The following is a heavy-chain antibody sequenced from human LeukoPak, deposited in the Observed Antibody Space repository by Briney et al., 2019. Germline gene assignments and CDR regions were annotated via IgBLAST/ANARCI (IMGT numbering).Heavy chain of an antibody. CDR2: IYHSGST. V-gene: IGHV4-38-2*02. CDR3: ARDFPQRGYSGYDYFDY. CDR1: GYSISSGYY. Sequence: SETLSLTCTVSGYSISSGYYWGWIRQPPGKGLEWIGSIYHSGSTYYNPSLKSRVTISVDTSKNQFSLKLSSVTAADTAVYYCARDFPQRGYSGYDYFDYWGQGTLVTVSS. D-gene: IGHD5-12*01. J-gene: IGHJ4*02.